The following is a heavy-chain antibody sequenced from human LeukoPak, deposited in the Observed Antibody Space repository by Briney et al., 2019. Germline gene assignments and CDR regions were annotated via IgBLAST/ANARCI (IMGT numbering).Heavy chain of an antibody. J-gene: IGHJ5*02. CDR1: GGSFSGYY. Sequence: SETLSLTCAVCGGSFSGYYWSWIRQPPGKGLEWIGEINHSGSTNYNPSLKSRVTISVDTSKNQFSLKLSSVTAADTAVYYCARGGSYYYGSGSYPNWFDPWGQGTLVTVSS. CDR2: INHSGST. CDR3: ARGGSYYYGSGSYPNWFDP. D-gene: IGHD3-10*01. V-gene: IGHV4-34*01.